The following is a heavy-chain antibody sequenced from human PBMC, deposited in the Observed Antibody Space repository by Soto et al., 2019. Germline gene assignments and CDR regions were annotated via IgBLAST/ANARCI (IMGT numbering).Heavy chain of an antibody. J-gene: IGHJ4*02. Sequence: GGSLRLSCAASGFTISSYDIHWVRQATGKGLEWVSVINIAGDTYYSGSVKGRFTISRENAKNSLYLQMSSLRAEDTAVYYCARDVHGDYWGQGTLVTVSS. CDR3: ARDVHGDY. CDR2: INIAGDT. CDR1: GFTISSYD. V-gene: IGHV3-13*01.